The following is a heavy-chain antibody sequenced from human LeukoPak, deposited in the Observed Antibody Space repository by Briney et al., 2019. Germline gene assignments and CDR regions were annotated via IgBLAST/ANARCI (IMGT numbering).Heavy chain of an antibody. Sequence: GASVKVSCKASGYTFTSYDINWVRQATGQGLEWMGWMNPNSGNTGYAQKFQGRVTMTRNTSISTAYMELSSLRSEDTAVYYCARTSLLWFGELSYMDVWGKGTTVTISS. J-gene: IGHJ6*03. V-gene: IGHV1-8*01. CDR1: GYTFTSYD. CDR3: ARTSLLWFGELSYMDV. CDR2: MNPNSGNT. D-gene: IGHD3-10*01.